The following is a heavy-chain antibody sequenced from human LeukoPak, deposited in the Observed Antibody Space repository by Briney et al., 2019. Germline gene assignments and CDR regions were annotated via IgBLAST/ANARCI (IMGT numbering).Heavy chain of an antibody. Sequence: GASVKVSCKASGYTFTDYYMHWVQQAPGKGLEWMGRIDPGDSETIYAEKFQGRVTITADASTDTAYMELSSLRSEDTAVYYCARDWGYDSSGYYPYWGQGTLVTVSS. D-gene: IGHD3-22*01. CDR3: ARDWGYDSSGYYPY. CDR2: IDPGDSET. V-gene: IGHV1-69-2*01. CDR1: GYTFTDYY. J-gene: IGHJ4*02.